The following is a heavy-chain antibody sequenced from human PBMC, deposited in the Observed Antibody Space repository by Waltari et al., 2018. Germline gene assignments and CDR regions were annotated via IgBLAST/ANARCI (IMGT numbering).Heavy chain of an antibody. Sequence: QLHLQESGPGLVKPSETLSLTCTVSGGSISSGNYYWAWIRQPPGEGLQCIGSTTSGGDTHYDPSLESRGTMSLYTSKNQFSLKRSSVTAADTAVYYCARRAKDTSGYYYLDYWGRGALVTVSS. CDR1: GGSISSGNYY. CDR2: TTSGGDT. CDR3: ARRAKDTSGYYYLDY. V-gene: IGHV4-39*01. J-gene: IGHJ4*02. D-gene: IGHD3-22*01.